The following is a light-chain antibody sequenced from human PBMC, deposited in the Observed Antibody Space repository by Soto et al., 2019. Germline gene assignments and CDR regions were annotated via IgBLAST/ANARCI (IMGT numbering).Light chain of an antibody. CDR2: GAS. Sequence: EIVLTQSPGTLSLSPGERATLSCRASQSVNRNYLAWYQQKPGQAPRLLIYGASSRATGIPDRFSGNGSGTDFTLTISRLEPEDFAVYYCQQYGSSPKTFGQGTKVEIK. J-gene: IGKJ1*01. CDR3: QQYGSSPKT. CDR1: QSVNRNY. V-gene: IGKV3-20*01.